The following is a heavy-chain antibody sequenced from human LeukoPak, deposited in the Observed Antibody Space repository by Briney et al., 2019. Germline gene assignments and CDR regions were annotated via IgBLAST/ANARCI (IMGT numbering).Heavy chain of an antibody. CDR1: GYTFTSYD. J-gene: IGHJ5*02. V-gene: IGHV1-8*01. Sequence: ASVKVSCRASGYTFTSYDINWVRQATGQGLEWMGWMNPNSGNTGYAQKFQGRVTMTRNTSISTAYMELSSLRSEDTAVYYCARDGSNSEDGWFDPWGQGTLVTVSS. CDR3: ARDGSNSEDGWFDP. CDR2: MNPNSGNT. D-gene: IGHD4-11*01.